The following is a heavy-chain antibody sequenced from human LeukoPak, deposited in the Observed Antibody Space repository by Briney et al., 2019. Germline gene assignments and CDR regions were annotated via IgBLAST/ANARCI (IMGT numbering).Heavy chain of an antibody. CDR3: AKAPVTSCRGAYCYPFDS. CDR2: ISGSGGNT. J-gene: IGHJ4*02. V-gene: IGHV3-23*01. Sequence: PGGSLRLSCAASRITFSSYAMNWVRQAPGKGLEWVSAISGSGGNTYYADSVKGRFTISRDNAKNSLYLQMNSLRAEDAAVYFCAKAPVTSCRGAYCYPFDSWGQGTLVTVSS. CDR1: RITFSSYA. D-gene: IGHD2-21*01.